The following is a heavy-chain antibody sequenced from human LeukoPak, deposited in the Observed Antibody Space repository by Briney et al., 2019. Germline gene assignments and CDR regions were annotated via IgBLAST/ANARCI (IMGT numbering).Heavy chain of an antibody. CDR2: IFPRDSDT. V-gene: IGHV5-51*01. Sequence: GESLKISCKGSGYSFTSYWIGWVRQMPGKGLEWMGFIFPRDSDTTYSPSFQGQVTISADKSINTAYLQWRSLKASDTAMYYCARPDGSGTYAFDLWGQGTMVTVSS. D-gene: IGHD3-10*01. CDR3: ARPDGSGTYAFDL. CDR1: GYSFTSYW. J-gene: IGHJ3*01.